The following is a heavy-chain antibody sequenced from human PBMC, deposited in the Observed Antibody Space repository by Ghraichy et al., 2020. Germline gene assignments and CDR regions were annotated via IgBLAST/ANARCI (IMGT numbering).Heavy chain of an antibody. V-gene: IGHV3-30*18. D-gene: IGHD3-22*01. CDR2: ISYDGSNK. Sequence: GGSLRLSCAASGFTFSSYGMHWVRQAPGKGLEWVAVISYDGSNKYYADSVKGRFTISRDNSKNTLYLQMNSLRAEDTAVYYCAKVDSSGYYYFDWGRRLDAFDIWGQGTMVTVSS. CDR1: GFTFSSYG. J-gene: IGHJ3*02. CDR3: AKVDSSGYYYFDWGRRLDAFDI.